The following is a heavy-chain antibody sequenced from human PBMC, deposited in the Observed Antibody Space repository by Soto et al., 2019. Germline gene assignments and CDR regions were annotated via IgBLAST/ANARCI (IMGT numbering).Heavy chain of an antibody. D-gene: IGHD4-17*01. CDR3: ASLTTVVTHGYFDY. CDR1: GGSISSYY. V-gene: IGHV4-59*01. J-gene: IGHJ4*02. Sequence: QVQLQESGPGLVKPSEILSLTCTVSGGSISSYYWSWIRQPPGKGLEWIGYIYYSGSTNYNPSLKSRVTISVDTSKNQFSLKLSSVTAADTAVYYCASLTTVVTHGYFDYWGQGTLVTVSS. CDR2: IYYSGST.